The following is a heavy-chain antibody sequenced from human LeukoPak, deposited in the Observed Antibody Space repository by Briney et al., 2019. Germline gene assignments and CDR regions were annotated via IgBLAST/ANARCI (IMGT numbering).Heavy chain of an antibody. J-gene: IGHJ4*02. Sequence: GGSLRLSCAASGFTFSTFAMHWVRLSPGKGLEWVSSITGSGPYILYADSVKRRFTISRDNTKNLLYLEMNSLRAEDTAMYYCVRDVGAVRGEVYFDYWGQETLVTVSS. CDR2: ITGSGPYI. CDR3: VRDVGAVRGEVYFDY. CDR1: GFTFSTFA. V-gene: IGHV3-21*06. D-gene: IGHD3-16*01.